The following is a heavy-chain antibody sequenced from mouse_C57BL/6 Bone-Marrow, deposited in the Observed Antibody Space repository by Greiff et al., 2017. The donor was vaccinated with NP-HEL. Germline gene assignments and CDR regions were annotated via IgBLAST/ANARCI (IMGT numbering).Heavy chain of an antibody. D-gene: IGHD1-1*02. CDR3: TTLWAFAY. V-gene: IGHV14-4*01. CDR2: IDPENGDT. CDR1: GFNIKDDY. Sequence: EVQLMESGAELVRPGASVKLSCTASGFNIKDDYMHWVKQRPEQGLEWIGWIDPENGDTEYASKFQGKATITADTSSNTAYLQLSSLTSEDTAVYYCTTLWAFAYWGQGTLVTVSA. J-gene: IGHJ3*01.